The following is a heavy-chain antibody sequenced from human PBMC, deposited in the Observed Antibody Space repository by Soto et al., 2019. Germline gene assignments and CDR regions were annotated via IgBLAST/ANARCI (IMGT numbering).Heavy chain of an antibody. J-gene: IGHJ6*02. V-gene: IGHV4-59*01. Sequence: SETLSLTCTVSGGSISSYYWSWIRQPPGKGLEWIGYIYYSGSTNYNPSLKSRVTISVDTSKNQFSLKLSSVTAADTAVYYCARDYQGYYDSSGYYGMDVWGQGTTVTVSS. D-gene: IGHD3-22*01. CDR2: IYYSGST. CDR3: ARDYQGYYDSSGYYGMDV. CDR1: GGSISSYY.